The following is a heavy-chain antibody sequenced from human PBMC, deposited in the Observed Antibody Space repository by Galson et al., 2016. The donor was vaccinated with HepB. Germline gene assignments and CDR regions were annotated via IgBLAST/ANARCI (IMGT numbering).Heavy chain of an antibody. Sequence: SLRLSCAVSGFTFSNYGMYWVRQAPGKGLEWVANIWYDGSRTYYADSVEGRFTISRDNSKSTVFLQMNSLRGEDTAVYYCARGYYNAMDVWGQGATVTVSS. CDR2: IWYDGSRT. CDR1: GFTFSNYG. CDR3: ARGYYNAMDV. J-gene: IGHJ6*02. V-gene: IGHV3-33*07.